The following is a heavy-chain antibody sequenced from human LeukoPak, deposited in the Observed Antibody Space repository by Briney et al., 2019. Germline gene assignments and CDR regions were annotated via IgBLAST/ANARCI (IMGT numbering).Heavy chain of an antibody. V-gene: IGHV4-59*01. CDR2: IYYSGST. CDR1: GGSISSYY. Sequence: SETLSFTCTVSGGSISSYYWSWIRQPPGKGLEWIGYIYYSGSTNYNPSLKSRVTIAVDTSKTQFSLKLRSVTAADTAVYYCASLVAAAGYWWFDPWGQGTLVTVSS. D-gene: IGHD6-13*01. J-gene: IGHJ5*02. CDR3: ASLVAAAGYWWFDP.